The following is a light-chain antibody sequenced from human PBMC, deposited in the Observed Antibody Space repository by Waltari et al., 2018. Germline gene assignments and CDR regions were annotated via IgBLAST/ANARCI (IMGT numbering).Light chain of an antibody. CDR3: HQVNGYPLT. V-gene: IGKV1-9*01. CDR1: QGISSY. Sequence: DIQLTQSPSFLSASVGDRVTITCRASQGISSYLTWFQQKPGKAPKLLISAASTLQSGVPSRFSGSGSGTEFTLTSSSLQPEDSATYYCHQVNGYPLTFGGGTKVEIK. J-gene: IGKJ4*01. CDR2: AAS.